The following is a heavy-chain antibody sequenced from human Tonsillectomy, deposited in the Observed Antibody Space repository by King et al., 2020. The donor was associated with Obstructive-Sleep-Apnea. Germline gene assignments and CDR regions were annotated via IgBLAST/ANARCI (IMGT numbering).Heavy chain of an antibody. CDR3: ASHRDGNIRFDY. D-gene: IGHD5-24*01. J-gene: IGHJ4*02. V-gene: IGHV5-51*01. CDR1: GYTFTTYW. Sequence: QLVQSGTELKKPGASLKISCKGSGYTFTTYWIGWVRQMPGKGLEWMGIIYVGDSDTRYSPSFQGQVTISADKSISTAYLQWSSLKASDTAMYYCASHRDGNIRFDYWGQGTLVTVSS. CDR2: IYVGDSDT.